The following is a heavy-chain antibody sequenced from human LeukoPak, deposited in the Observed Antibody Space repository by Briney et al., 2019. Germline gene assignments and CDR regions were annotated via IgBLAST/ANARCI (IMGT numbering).Heavy chain of an antibody. D-gene: IGHD2-2*01. CDR1: GFTLSNYD. CDR3: ARADCSSSTCYLRRSWFDP. CDR2: ISTSSRYI. Sequence: GGSLRLSCAASGFTLSNYDMNWVRQAPGKGLEWVSSISTSSRYIYYNDSVRGRFTISRDDAKNSLYLEMNSLRAEDTAAYYCARADCSSSTCYLRRSWFDPWGQGTLVTVSS. V-gene: IGHV3-21*01. J-gene: IGHJ5*02.